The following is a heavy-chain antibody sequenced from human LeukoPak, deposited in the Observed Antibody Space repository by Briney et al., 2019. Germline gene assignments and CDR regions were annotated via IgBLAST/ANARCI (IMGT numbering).Heavy chain of an antibody. CDR1: GFTFDDYA. D-gene: IGHD2-2*01. V-gene: IGHV3-9*01. J-gene: IGHJ1*01. CDR2: ISWNSGSI. CDR3: ARRCSSTSCLQD. Sequence: GGSLRLSCAASGFTFDDYAMHWVRQAPGKGQEWVSGISWNSGSIGYADSVKGRFTISRDNAKNSVYLQMNSLRAEDTAVYYCARRCSSTSCLQDWGQGTLVTVSS.